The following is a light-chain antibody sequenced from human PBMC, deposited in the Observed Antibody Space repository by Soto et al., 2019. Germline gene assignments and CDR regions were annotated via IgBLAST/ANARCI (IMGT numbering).Light chain of an antibody. Sequence: QSVLTQPPSASGTPGQRVAISCSGSSSKIGSNTVNWYQQLPGTAPKLLIYSDNQRPSGVPDRFSGSKSGTSASLAIRGLQSEDEADYYCAAWDDSLNAFYVFGTGTKVTVL. V-gene: IGLV1-44*01. CDR1: SSKIGSNT. CDR2: SDN. J-gene: IGLJ1*01. CDR3: AAWDDSLNAFYV.